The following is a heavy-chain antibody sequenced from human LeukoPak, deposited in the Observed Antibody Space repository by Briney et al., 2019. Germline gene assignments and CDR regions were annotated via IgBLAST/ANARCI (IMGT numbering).Heavy chain of an antibody. D-gene: IGHD3-10*01. V-gene: IGHV3-21*01. Sequence: GGSLRLSCAASGFTFSNYAMNWVRQAPGKGLEWVSSISSSSSYIYYADSVKGRFTISRGNAKNSLYLQMNSLRAEDTAVYYCARDKVSGGGLLWFGKQEYFQHWGQGTLVTVSS. J-gene: IGHJ1*01. CDR3: ARDKVSGGGLLWFGKQEYFQH. CDR2: ISSSSSYI. CDR1: GFTFSNYA.